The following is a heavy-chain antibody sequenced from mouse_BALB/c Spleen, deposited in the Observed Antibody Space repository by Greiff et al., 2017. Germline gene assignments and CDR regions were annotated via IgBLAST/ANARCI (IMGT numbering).Heavy chain of an antibody. D-gene: IGHD1-1*01. CDR2: ISDGGSYT. V-gene: IGHV5-4*02. Sequence: EVQRVESGGGLVKPGGSLKLSCAASGFTFSDYYMYWVRQTPEKRLEWVAIISDGGSYTYYPDSVKGRFTISRDNATNNLYLQLSSLKSEDTAMYYCARAPFCCGSSLYAMDYWGQGTSVTVSS. J-gene: IGHJ4*01. CDR1: GFTFSDYY. CDR3: ARAPFCCGSSLYAMDY.